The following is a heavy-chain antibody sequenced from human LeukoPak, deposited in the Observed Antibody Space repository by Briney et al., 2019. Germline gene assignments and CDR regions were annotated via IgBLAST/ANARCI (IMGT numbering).Heavy chain of an antibody. V-gene: IGHV3-30*01. CDR3: VREETDYVSGSDAFDI. J-gene: IGHJ3*02. Sequence: PGGSLKLSCAASGFTYSFFPMHGVRQAPGKGLDWVAVISNDGSNQYDADSVKGRLIISRDNFKNTLYLQMNSLRAEDTAVYYCVREETDYVSGSDAFDIWGQGTMVTVSS. D-gene: IGHD3-22*01. CDR1: GFTYSFFP. CDR2: ISNDGSNQ.